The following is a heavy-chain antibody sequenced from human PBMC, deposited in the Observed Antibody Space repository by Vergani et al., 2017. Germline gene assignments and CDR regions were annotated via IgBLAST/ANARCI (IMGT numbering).Heavy chain of an antibody. CDR2: IKRKTDGGTT. Sequence: EVQLVESGGGLVQPGGSLRISCAASGFTFSKYWMTWVRQAPGKGLEWVGRIKRKTDGGTTDYAAPVKGRFTISRDDSKNTLYLQMNSLKTEDRAVYYCTTYYIVVVPAAKYCFDYWGQGTLVTVSS. V-gene: IGHV3-15*01. J-gene: IGHJ4*02. D-gene: IGHD2-2*01. CDR1: GFTFSKYW. CDR3: TTYYIVVVPAAKYCFDY.